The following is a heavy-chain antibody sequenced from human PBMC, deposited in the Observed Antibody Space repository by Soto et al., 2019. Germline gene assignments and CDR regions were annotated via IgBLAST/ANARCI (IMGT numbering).Heavy chain of an antibody. CDR1: GGSISSGGYS. CDR3: ARLLQMTMRVVIFDP. V-gene: IGHV4-30-2*01. CDR2: MYHSGST. D-gene: IGHD3-3*01. Sequence: SETLSLTCAVSGGSISSGGYSWSWIRQPPGKGLEWIGYMYHSGSTYYNPSLKSRLTISIDRSKNQFSLKLSSVTAADTAVYYCARLLQMTMRVVIFDPWGQGTLVTVSS. J-gene: IGHJ5*02.